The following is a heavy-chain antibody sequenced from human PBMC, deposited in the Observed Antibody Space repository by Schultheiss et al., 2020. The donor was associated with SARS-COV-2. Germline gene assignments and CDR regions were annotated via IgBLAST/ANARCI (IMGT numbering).Heavy chain of an antibody. J-gene: IGHJ6*02. CDR2: INPNSGGT. CDR3: AREAIEYSSWIPLLDV. V-gene: IGHV1-2*02. Sequence: ASVKVSCKASGYTFTGYYMHWVRQAPGQGLEWMGWINPNSGGTNYAQKFKGRVTMTRDTSISTAYMELSRLRSDDTAVYFCAREAIEYSSWIPLLDVWGQGTTVTVSS. CDR1: GYTFTGYY. D-gene: IGHD6-6*01.